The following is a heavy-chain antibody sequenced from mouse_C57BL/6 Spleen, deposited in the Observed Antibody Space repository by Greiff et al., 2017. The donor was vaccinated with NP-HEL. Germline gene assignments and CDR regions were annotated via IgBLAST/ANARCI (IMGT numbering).Heavy chain of an antibody. J-gene: IGHJ3*01. CDR2: INPNNGGT. CDR3: ACGNYFAY. V-gene: IGHV1-26*01. CDR1: GYTFTDYY. D-gene: IGHD2-1*01. Sequence: EVQLQQSGPELVKPGASVKISCKASGYTFTDYYMNWVKQSHGKSLEWIGDINPNNGGTSYNQKFKGKATLTVDKSSSTAYMELRSLTSEDSAVYYCACGNYFAYWGQGTLVTVSA.